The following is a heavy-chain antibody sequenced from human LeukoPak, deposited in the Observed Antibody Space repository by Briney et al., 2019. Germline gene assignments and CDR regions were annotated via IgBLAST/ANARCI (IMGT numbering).Heavy chain of an antibody. Sequence: PGGSLRLSCAASGFTFSSYWMHWVRQAPGKGLMWVSRINSDGSSITYADSVKGRFTISRDNPKNTVFLQMSSLRAEDTAVYYCARDADGPGSLIDYWGQGALVTVSS. V-gene: IGHV3-74*03. CDR2: INSDGSSI. CDR3: ARDADGPGSLIDY. J-gene: IGHJ4*02. D-gene: IGHD2-8*01. CDR1: GFTFSSYW.